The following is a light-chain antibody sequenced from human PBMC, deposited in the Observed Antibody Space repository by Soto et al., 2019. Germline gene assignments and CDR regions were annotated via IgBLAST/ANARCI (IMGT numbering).Light chain of an antibody. Sequence: DIQMTQSPSFLSASVGDRVTITCRASQSISRYLNWYKQKPGKAPELLIYATSHLQTEVPSMFSGSGSGPDFTLTVSSLQPEDFAVYYCQQYNNWPRTFGQGTKVDIK. CDR1: QSISRY. CDR2: ATS. V-gene: IGKV1-39*02. J-gene: IGKJ1*01. CDR3: QQYNNWPRT.